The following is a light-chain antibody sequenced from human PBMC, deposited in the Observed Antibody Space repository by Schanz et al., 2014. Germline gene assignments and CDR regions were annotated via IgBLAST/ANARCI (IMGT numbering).Light chain of an antibody. CDR3: QQYGSSSWT. J-gene: IGKJ2*02. V-gene: IGKV3-20*01. CDR1: QSVSSN. Sequence: EIVMTQSPATLSVSPGERATLSCRASQSVSSNLAWYQQKPGQAPRLLIYGASTRATGIPDRFSGSGSGTDFTLTISRLEPEDFAVYYCQQYGSSSWTFGQGTRLEIK. CDR2: GAS.